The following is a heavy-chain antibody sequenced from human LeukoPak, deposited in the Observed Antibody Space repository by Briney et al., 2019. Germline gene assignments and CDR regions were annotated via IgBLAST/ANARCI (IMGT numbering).Heavy chain of an antibody. Sequence: GGSLRLSCAASGFTFSSYSMNWVRQAPGKGLEWVSSISSSSSYIYYADSVKGRFTISRDNDKNSLYLQMNSLRAEDTAVYYCARVGSSGWLIFDYWGQGTLVAVSS. D-gene: IGHD6-19*01. V-gene: IGHV3-21*01. CDR3: ARVGSSGWLIFDY. CDR2: ISSSSSYI. J-gene: IGHJ4*02. CDR1: GFTFSSYS.